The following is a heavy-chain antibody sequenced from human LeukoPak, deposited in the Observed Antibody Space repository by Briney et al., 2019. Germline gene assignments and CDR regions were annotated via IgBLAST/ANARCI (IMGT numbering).Heavy chain of an antibody. V-gene: IGHV3-21*01. CDR3: AMGMDLSYYYYMDV. J-gene: IGHJ6*03. Sequence: GGSLRLSCAASGFTFSSYSMNWVRQAPGKGLEWVSSISSSSCIYYADSVKGRFTISRDNAKNSLYLQMNSLRAEDTAVYYCAMGMDLSYYYYMDVWGKGTTVTVSS. D-gene: IGHD7-27*01. CDR1: GFTFSSYS. CDR2: ISSSSCI.